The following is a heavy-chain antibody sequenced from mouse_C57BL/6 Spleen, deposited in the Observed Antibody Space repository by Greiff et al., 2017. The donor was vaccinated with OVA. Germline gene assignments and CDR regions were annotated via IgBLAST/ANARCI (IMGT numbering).Heavy chain of an antibody. Sequence: QVQLQQFGAELVRPGASVTLSCKASGYTFTDYEMHWVKQTPVHGLEWIGAIDPETGGTAYNQKFKGKAILTADKSSSTAYMELRSLTSEDSAVYYCTRGNLYAMDYWGQGTSVTVSS. V-gene: IGHV1-15*01. D-gene: IGHD2-1*01. CDR1: GYTFTDYE. CDR2: IDPETGGT. J-gene: IGHJ4*01. CDR3: TRGNLYAMDY.